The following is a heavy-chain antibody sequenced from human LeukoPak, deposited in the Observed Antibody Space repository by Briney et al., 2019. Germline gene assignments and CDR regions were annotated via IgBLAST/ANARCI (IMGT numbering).Heavy chain of an antibody. CDR3: ARSGGYSSPLGY. D-gene: IGHD6-13*01. V-gene: IGHV4-59*08. CDR2: IYYSGST. Sequence: SETLSLTCTVSGGSISSYYWSWIRQPPGKGLEWIGYIYYSGSTNYNPSLKSRVTISVDTSKNQLSLKLSSVTAADTAVYYCARSGGYSSPLGYWGQGTLVTVSS. CDR1: GGSISSYY. J-gene: IGHJ4*02.